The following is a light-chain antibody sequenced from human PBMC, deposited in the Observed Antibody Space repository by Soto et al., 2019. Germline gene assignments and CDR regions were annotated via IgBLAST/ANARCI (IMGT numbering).Light chain of an antibody. V-gene: IGLV2-14*01. Sequence: QSALTQPASVSGSPGQSITISCTGTSSDVGGYNYVSWYQQHPGKAPKLMIYEVANRPSGVSNRFSGSKSGNTASLTISGLQAEDEADYYCRSYTTGLTGGVVFGGGTKLTVL. CDR2: EVA. CDR3: RSYTTGLTGGVV. CDR1: SSDVGGYNY. J-gene: IGLJ2*01.